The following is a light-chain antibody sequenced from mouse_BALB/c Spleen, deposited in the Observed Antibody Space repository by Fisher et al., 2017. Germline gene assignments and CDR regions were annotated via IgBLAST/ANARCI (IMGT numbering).Light chain of an antibody. J-gene: IGKJ2*01. CDR1: SSVSY. CDR2: DTS. Sequence: IVLTQSTALMSASPGEKVTMTCSASSSVSYMHWYQQKSSTSPKLWIYDTSKLASGVPARFSGSGSGTSYSLTISSMEAEDAATYYCQQWSSNPPTFGGGTKLEIK. CDR3: QQWSSNPPT. V-gene: IGKV4-59*01.